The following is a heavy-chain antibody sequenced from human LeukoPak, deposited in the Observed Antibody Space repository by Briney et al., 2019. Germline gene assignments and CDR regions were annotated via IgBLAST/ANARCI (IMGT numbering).Heavy chain of an antibody. CDR2: IIPIFGTA. V-gene: IGHV1-69*05. D-gene: IGHD2-2*01. CDR3: ARDRSCSSTSCYYDAFDI. Sequence: SVKASCKASGGTFSSYAISWVRQAPGQGLEWMGGIIPIFGTANYAQKFQGRVTITTDESTSTAYMELSSLRSEDTAVYYCARDRSCSSTSCYYDAFDIWGQGTMVTVSS. J-gene: IGHJ3*02. CDR1: GGTFSSYA.